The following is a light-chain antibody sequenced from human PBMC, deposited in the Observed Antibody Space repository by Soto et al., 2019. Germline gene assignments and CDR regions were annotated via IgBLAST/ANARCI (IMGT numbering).Light chain of an antibody. V-gene: IGKV1-5*03. CDR2: EAS. CDR1: QSIRTW. Sequence: DIQMTQSPSTLSAAVGDRATITCQASQSIRTWLAWYQQRPGEAPNLLIYEASKLQIGVPSRFGGSGSGTEFTVTISSLQPDDVGTYYCQQYCTYPYTFGQGTKLEI. J-gene: IGKJ2*01. CDR3: QQYCTYPYT.